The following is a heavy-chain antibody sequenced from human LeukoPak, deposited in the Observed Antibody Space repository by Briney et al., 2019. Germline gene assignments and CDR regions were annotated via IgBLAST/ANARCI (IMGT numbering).Heavy chain of an antibody. CDR2: ISAYNGDT. Sequence: SVNVSCTASGYTFTSDGISCVRQAPGQGVECRGGISAYNGDTTYAQKLQGRVAIPTNTPTSTAYLELRSLRSDDTAVYYCARDGIAVAGTYYFGMDVWGQGTTVTVFS. CDR3: ARDGIAVAGTYYFGMDV. V-gene: IGHV1-18*01. CDR1: GYTFTSDG. J-gene: IGHJ6*02. D-gene: IGHD6-19*01.